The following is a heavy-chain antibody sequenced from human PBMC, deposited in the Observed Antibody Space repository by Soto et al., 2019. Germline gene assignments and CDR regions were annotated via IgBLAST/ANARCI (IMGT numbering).Heavy chain of an antibody. CDR1: GYTFTSYG. CDR2: ISAYNGNT. V-gene: IGHV1-18*04. CDR3: ARDVSGSYLDY. J-gene: IGHJ4*02. D-gene: IGHD1-26*01. Sequence: GASVKVSCKASGYTFTSYGISWVRQAPGQGLEWMGGISAYNGNTNNAQKPKGRVTMTTDTYTKTTYMKVRGMRSYYTAVYYCARDVSGSYLDYWGQGTLVTVSS.